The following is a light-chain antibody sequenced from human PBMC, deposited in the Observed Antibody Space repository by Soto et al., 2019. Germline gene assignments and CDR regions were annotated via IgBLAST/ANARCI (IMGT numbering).Light chain of an antibody. Sequence: QSVLTQPPSASGTPGQRVTISCTGGSSNIGRNTVNWYQQLPGTAPKLLMYKDNQRPSGVPDRFSGSKSGTSASLAISGLQSEDEGDYYCAAWDASLSGVVFGGGTKLTVL. CDR3: AAWDASLSGVV. J-gene: IGLJ2*01. CDR2: KDN. V-gene: IGLV1-44*01. CDR1: SSNIGRNT.